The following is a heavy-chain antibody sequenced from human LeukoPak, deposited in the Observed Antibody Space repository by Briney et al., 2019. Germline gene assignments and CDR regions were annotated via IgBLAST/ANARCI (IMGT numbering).Heavy chain of an antibody. CDR3: ARRGAYDIDAFDI. CDR2: IYYSGTT. D-gene: IGHD3-9*01. CDR1: GGSISSGRYY. J-gene: IGHJ3*02. V-gene: IGHV4-30-4*01. Sequence: SETLSLTCTVSGGSISSGRYYWSWIRQPPGKGLEWIGYIYYSGTTYHNPSLKSRLTTSVDTSKNQFSLKLSSVTAADTAVYYCARRGAYDIDAFDIWGQGTMVTVSS.